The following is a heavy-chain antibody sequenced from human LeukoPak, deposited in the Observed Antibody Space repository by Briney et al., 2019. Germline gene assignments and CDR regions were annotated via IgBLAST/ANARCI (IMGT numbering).Heavy chain of an antibody. J-gene: IGHJ4*02. CDR3: ARHYYDISGYYPLYFDY. D-gene: IGHD3-22*01. CDR2: INHSGST. CDR1: GGSFSGYY. Sequence: KPSETLSLTCAVYGGSFSGYYWSWIRKPQGKGLEWIGEINHSGSTNYNPSLKSRVTISVDTSKKQFSLNLSSVTAADTAVYYCARHYYDISGYYPLYFDYWGQGTLVTVSS. V-gene: IGHV4-34*01.